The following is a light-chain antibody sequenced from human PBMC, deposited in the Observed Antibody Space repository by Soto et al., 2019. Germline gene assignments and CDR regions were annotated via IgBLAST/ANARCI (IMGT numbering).Light chain of an antibody. J-gene: IGLJ2*01. CDR3: SSYTNDNSVI. CDR2: EIR. Sequence: QSALTQPASVSGSPGQSITISCTGTSGDIGDYNYVSWYQQHPAKAPKLIIYEIRNRPSGVSDHFSGSKSGNTSSLTISGLQAADEADYYCSSYTNDNSVIFGGGTKVTVL. CDR1: SGDIGDYNY. V-gene: IGLV2-14*01.